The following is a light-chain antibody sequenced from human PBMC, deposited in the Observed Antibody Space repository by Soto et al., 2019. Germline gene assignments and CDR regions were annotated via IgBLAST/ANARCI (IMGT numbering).Light chain of an antibody. CDR3: QQYNNWPPLT. J-gene: IGKJ4*01. Sequence: EIVMTQSPATLSVSPGERATLSCRASQSVSSNLAWYQQKPGQAPWLLIYAASTRATGIPARFSGSGSGTEFTLTISSLQSEDFAFYYCQQYNNWPPLTFGGGTKVEIK. CDR1: QSVSSN. V-gene: IGKV3-15*01. CDR2: AAS.